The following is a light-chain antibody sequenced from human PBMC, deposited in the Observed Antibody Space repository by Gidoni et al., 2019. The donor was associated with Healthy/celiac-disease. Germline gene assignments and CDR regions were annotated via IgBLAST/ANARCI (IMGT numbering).Light chain of an antibody. Sequence: DIQMTQSPSSLSASVGDRVTITCRASQGISNYLAWYQQKPGKVPKLLIYAASTLQSGVPSRFSGSGSGTDFTLTISSLQPEDVATYYCQKYNSVPGGTFGPGTKVEIK. J-gene: IGKJ3*01. CDR1: QGISNY. V-gene: IGKV1-27*01. CDR3: QKYNSVPGGT. CDR2: AAS.